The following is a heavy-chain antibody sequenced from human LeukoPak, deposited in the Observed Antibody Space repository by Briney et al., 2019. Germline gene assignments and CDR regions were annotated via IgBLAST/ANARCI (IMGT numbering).Heavy chain of an antibody. CDR1: GFTFSSYG. V-gene: IGHV3-30*18. D-gene: IGHD3-22*01. CDR3: AKGSTYYYDSNGYSDYFDY. Sequence: GRSLRLSCAASGFTFSSYGMHWVRQAPGKGLEWVAVISYDGSNKYYADSVKGRFTISRDNSKNTLYLQMNSLRAEDTAVYYCAKGSTYYYDSNGYSDYFDYWGQGTLVTLSS. CDR2: ISYDGSNK. J-gene: IGHJ4*02.